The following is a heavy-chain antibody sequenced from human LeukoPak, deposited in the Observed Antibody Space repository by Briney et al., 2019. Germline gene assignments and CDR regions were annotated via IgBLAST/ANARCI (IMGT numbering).Heavy chain of an antibody. CDR2: IYSGGST. CDR1: GFTVSSNY. J-gene: IGHJ4*02. V-gene: IGHV3-66*01. D-gene: IGHD3-10*01. Sequence: PGGSLRLSCAASGFTVSSNYMSWVRQAPGKGLEWVSVIYSGGSTYYADSVKGRFTISRDNSKNTLYLQMNSLRAEDTAVYYCARVDYYGSGPLDYWGQGTLVTVSS. CDR3: ARVDYYGSGPLDY.